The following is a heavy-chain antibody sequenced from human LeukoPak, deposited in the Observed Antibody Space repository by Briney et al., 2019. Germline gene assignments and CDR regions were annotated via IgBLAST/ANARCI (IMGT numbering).Heavy chain of an antibody. CDR1: GFSFNAYW. Sequence: GGSLRLSCAVSGFSFNAYWMTWVRQAPGKGLEWVANIKQDGSESYYVDSVKGRFTISRDNAKSSLYLQMNSLRAEDTAVYYCARHPYGVLDYWGQGTLVTVSS. J-gene: IGHJ4*02. CDR2: IKQDGSES. D-gene: IGHD4-17*01. CDR3: ARHPYGVLDY. V-gene: IGHV3-7*01.